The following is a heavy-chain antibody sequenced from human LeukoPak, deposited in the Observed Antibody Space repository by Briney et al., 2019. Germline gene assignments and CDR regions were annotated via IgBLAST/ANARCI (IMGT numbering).Heavy chain of an antibody. CDR1: GFTFTTYA. CDR2: IRSSGDRS. V-gene: IGHV3-23*01. Sequence: GGSLRLSCAASGFTFTTYAISCVRQAPGKGLEWVSAIRSSGDRSYYADSVKGRFTISRDNSKDTLYLQMNSLRAEDTAVYFCAREPSGSGGWYTVDYLVQGAKVSVSS. J-gene: IGHJ4*02. CDR3: AREPSGSGGWYTVDY. D-gene: IGHD6-19*01.